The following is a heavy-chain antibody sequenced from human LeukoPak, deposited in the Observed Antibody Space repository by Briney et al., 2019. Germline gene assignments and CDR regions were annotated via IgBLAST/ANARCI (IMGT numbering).Heavy chain of an antibody. J-gene: IGHJ4*02. CDR1: GGTFSSYA. D-gene: IGHD3-22*01. V-gene: IGHV1-69*06. Sequence: GASVKVSCKASGGTFSSYAISWVRQAPGQGLEWMGGIIPIFGTANYAQKFQGRVTITADKSTSTAYMELSSLRSEDTAVYYCAKGPSSGYYYFSPTYFDYWGQGTLVTVSS. CDR2: IIPIFGTA. CDR3: AKGPSSGYYYFSPTYFDY.